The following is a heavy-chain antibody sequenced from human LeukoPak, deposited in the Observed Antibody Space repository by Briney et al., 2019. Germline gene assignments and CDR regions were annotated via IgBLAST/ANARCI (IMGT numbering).Heavy chain of an antibody. J-gene: IGHJ4*02. D-gene: IGHD2-15*01. CDR3: ARSVGSLYCSGGSCYSVGY. CDR1: GGSISSGSYY. Sequence: SQTLSLTCTVSGGSISSGSYYWGWIRQPPGKGLEWIGSIYYSGGTYYNPSLKSRVTISVDTSKNQFSLKLSSVTPADTAVYYCARSVGSLYCSGGSCYSVGYWGQGTLVTVSS. V-gene: IGHV4-39*01. CDR2: IYYSGGT.